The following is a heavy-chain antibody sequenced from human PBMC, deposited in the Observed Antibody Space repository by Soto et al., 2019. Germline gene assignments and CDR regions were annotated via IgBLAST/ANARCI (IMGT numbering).Heavy chain of an antibody. CDR1: GYTFTSYA. J-gene: IGHJ4*02. Sequence: QVQLVQSGAEVKKPGASVKVSCKSSGYTFTSYAISWVRQAPGQGLEWMGWISAYNGNTNYAQKLQCRVTMTADTSTSTADMGQRSLRSDDTAVFYCARDSPPADYWGQGTLVNVSS. CDR3: ARDSPPADY. CDR2: ISAYNGNT. V-gene: IGHV1-18*01.